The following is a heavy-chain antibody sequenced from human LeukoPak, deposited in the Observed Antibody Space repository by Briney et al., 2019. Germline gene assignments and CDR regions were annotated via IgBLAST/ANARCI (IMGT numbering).Heavy chain of an antibody. CDR2: IQEGGTEK. D-gene: IGHD3-16*01. V-gene: IGHV3-7*01. Sequence: GGSLRLSCAASGFTFSGFWMSWVRQTPGKGLEWVANIQEGGTEKYYVDSVKGRFTISRDNAKNSLDLQMNSLRVEDTALYYCAREGRGAMGFDYWGQGTLVTVSS. CDR3: AREGRGAMGFDY. J-gene: IGHJ4*02. CDR1: GFTFSGFW.